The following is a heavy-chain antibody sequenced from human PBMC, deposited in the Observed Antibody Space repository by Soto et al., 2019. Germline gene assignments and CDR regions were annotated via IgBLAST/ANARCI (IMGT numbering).Heavy chain of an antibody. V-gene: IGHV3-7*03. J-gene: IGHJ4*02. CDR1: GFALSPYW. D-gene: IGHD1-1*01. Sequence: GGSLRLSCEASGFALSPYWMSWVRQAPGNGLEWVASINQGGSVKHYVDSVRGRFTTSRDNAKNSLFLQMNSLSAEDTAVYFCARLTEAVTTFVYWGQGTPVTVSS. CDR3: ARLTEAVTTFVY. CDR2: INQGGSVK.